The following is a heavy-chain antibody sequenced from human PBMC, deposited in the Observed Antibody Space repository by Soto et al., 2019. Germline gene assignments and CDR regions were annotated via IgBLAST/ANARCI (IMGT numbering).Heavy chain of an antibody. CDR1: GFTFSSYA. CDR2: ISGSGGST. CDR3: ARDRGVPSRPQRAAAEHDY. V-gene: IGHV3-23*01. Sequence: PGGSLRLSCAASGFTFSSYAMSWVRQAPGKGLEWVSAISGSGGSTYYADSVKGRFTISRDNSKNTLYLQMNSLRAEDTAVYYCARDRGVPSRPQRAAAEHDYWGQGTLVTVSS. J-gene: IGHJ4*02. D-gene: IGHD6-13*01.